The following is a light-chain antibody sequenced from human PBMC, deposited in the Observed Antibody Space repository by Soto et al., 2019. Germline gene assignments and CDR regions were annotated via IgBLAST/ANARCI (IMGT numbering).Light chain of an antibody. Sequence: EIVMTQSPATLSVSPGERATLSCRASQSVSSNLAWYQQKPGQAPRLLIYGASTRATGIPARFSGSGSGTDVTLTISSLQSEDFAVYYCQHYNNWPPWTFGQGTKVEIK. J-gene: IGKJ1*01. CDR2: GAS. CDR1: QSVSSN. V-gene: IGKV3-15*01. CDR3: QHYNNWPPWT.